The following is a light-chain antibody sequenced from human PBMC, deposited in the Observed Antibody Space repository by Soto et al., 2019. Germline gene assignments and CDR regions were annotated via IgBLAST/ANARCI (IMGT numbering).Light chain of an antibody. J-gene: IGLJ3*02. CDR2: GNS. Sequence: QSVLTQPPSVSGAPGQRVTISCTGSSSNIGAGYDVHWYHQLPGTAPKLLIYGNSNRPSGVPDRFSGSKSGTSAPLAITGLQAEDEADYYCQSYDSSLSGWVFGGGTKLTVL. V-gene: IGLV1-40*01. CDR1: SSNIGAGYD. CDR3: QSYDSSLSGWV.